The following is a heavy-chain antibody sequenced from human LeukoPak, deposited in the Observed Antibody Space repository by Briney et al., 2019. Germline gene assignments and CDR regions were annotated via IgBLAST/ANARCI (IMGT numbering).Heavy chain of an antibody. D-gene: IGHD3-9*01. Sequence: ASVKVSCKASGYTFTSYGISWVRQAPGQGLEWMGWISAYNGNTNYAQKLQGRVTMTTDTSTSTAYMELRSLRSDDTAAYYCARDGDYDILTGYFNWFDPWGQGTLVTVSS. CDR2: ISAYNGNT. CDR3: ARDGDYDILTGYFNWFDP. J-gene: IGHJ5*02. CDR1: GYTFTSYG. V-gene: IGHV1-18*01.